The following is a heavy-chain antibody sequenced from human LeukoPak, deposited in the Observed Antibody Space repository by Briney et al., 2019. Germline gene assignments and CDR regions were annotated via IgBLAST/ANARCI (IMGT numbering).Heavy chain of an antibody. CDR2: ISAYNGNT. CDR3: ARAEANSDWPWRHFQY. V-gene: IGHV1-18*04. D-gene: IGHD6-19*01. Sequence: ASVKVSCKASGFTFTNYGITRVRQAPGQGLEWVGWISAYNGNTNYAQKLEGRVTMTIDTSTSTVYMDLRSLRFDDTAVYYCARAEANSDWPWRHFQYWGQGTLVTVSS. CDR1: GFTFTNYG. J-gene: IGHJ1*01.